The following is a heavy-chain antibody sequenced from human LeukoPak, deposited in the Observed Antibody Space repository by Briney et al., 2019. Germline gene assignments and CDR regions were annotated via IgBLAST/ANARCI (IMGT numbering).Heavy chain of an antibody. J-gene: IGHJ4*02. CDR3: ATSADSPGNS. D-gene: IGHD4-23*01. CDR1: GFTFSTYW. CDR2: LKQDGSVK. Sequence: GGSLRLSCVASGFTFSTYWMSWVRQAPGKGLEWVANLKQDGSVKHYVDSVKGRFTISRDSAKNSLYLQMTNLRAEDTAVYYCATSADSPGNSWGQGTLITVSS. V-gene: IGHV3-7*01.